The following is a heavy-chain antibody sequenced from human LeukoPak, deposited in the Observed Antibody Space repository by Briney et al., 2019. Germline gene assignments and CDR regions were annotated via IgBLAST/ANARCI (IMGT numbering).Heavy chain of an antibody. J-gene: IGHJ4*02. CDR3: AKATVGGYED. CDR2: VASDGST. Sequence: PGGSLRLSCAASGITVSSNYMSWVRQAPGKGLEWVSVVASDGSTKYADSMKGRFAISRGNSKNTLYLQMNSLRAEDTGVYYCAKATVGGYEDWGQGTLVTVSS. V-gene: IGHV3-53*01. D-gene: IGHD5-12*01. CDR1: GITVSSNY.